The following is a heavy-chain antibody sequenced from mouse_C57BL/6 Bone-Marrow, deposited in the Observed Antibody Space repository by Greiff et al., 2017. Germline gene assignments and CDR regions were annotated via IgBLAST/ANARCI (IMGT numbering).Heavy chain of an antibody. Sequence: VQLQQPGAELVRPGSSVKLSCKASGYTFTSYWMHWVKQRPIKGLEWIGNIDPSDSETHYNQKFKDKATLTVDKSSSTAYMQLSSLTSEDSAVYYCARDDYYGSSYWYFYVWGTGTTVTVSS. CDR1: GYTFTSYW. CDR2: IDPSDSET. J-gene: IGHJ1*03. D-gene: IGHD1-1*01. CDR3: ARDDYYGSSYWYFYV. V-gene: IGHV1-52*01.